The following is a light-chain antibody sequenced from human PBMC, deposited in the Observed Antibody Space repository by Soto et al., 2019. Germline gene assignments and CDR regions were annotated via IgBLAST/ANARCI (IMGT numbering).Light chain of an antibody. J-gene: IGKJ4*01. V-gene: IGKV3-20*01. CDR3: QQYDESPLT. CDR2: GAS. CDR1: QSVSSGY. Sequence: DIVFTQSPCTLSLSPGERATLSCRASQSVSSGYFAWYQQKPGQAPRLLIYGASNRATGIPDRFSGGGTATDFTLTISRLEPEDFAVYYCQQYDESPLTFGGGTKVDIK.